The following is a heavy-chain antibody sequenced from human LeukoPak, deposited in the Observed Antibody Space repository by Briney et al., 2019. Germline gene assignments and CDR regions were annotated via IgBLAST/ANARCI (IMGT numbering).Heavy chain of an antibody. V-gene: IGHV4-4*07. J-gene: IGHJ4*02. Sequence: SETLSLTCAVSGDSISSYYWSWIRQPAGEGLEWIGRVYTTVSTNYNPSLKNRVTMSVDTSKNQFSLRLSSVTAADTAVYYCARAPGVLGELYDYWGQGTLVTVSS. CDR2: VYTTVST. CDR1: GDSISSYY. CDR3: ARAPGVLGELYDY. D-gene: IGHD3-16*01.